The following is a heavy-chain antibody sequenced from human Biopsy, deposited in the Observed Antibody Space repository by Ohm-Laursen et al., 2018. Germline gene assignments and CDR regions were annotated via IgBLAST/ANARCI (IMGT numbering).Heavy chain of an antibody. J-gene: IGHJ6*02. CDR1: GFTFNVYS. CDR3: ARWYGDLFYYYNGMDV. D-gene: IGHD3-10*01. V-gene: IGHV3-21*01. CDR2: ITSRTSST. Sequence: SLRLSCSASGFTFNVYSIVWVRQAPGKGLEWVSSITSRTSSTYYADSVKGRVTTSRDNANNSVSLQMSNLRVDDTAVYYCARWYGDLFYYYNGMDVWGQGTTVTVSS.